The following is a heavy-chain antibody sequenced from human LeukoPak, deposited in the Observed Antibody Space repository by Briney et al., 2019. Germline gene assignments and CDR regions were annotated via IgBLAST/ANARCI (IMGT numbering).Heavy chain of an antibody. CDR2: IYYSGST. Sequence: TFSSYAMSWLRQPPGKGLEWIGSIYYSGSTYYNPSLKSRVTISVDTSKNQFSLKLSSVTAADTAVYYCARQASSSWYGDYWGQGTLVTVSS. J-gene: IGHJ4*02. V-gene: IGHV4-39*01. CDR1: TFSSYA. D-gene: IGHD6-13*01. CDR3: ARQASSSWYGDY.